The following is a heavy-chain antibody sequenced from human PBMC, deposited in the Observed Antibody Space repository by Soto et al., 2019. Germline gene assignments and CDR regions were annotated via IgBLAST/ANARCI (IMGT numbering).Heavy chain of an antibody. Sequence: QVQLVQSGAEVKKPGASVKVSCKASGYTFTSYDINWVRQATGHGLEWMGWMNPNSGNTGYAQKFQGRVTMTSTTPTSTAYMELNSLRSEDTAVYYCASEKVGANDYWGQGTLVSVSS. J-gene: IGHJ4*02. V-gene: IGHV1-8*01. CDR2: MNPNSGNT. D-gene: IGHD1-26*01. CDR3: ASEKVGANDY. CDR1: GYTFTSYD.